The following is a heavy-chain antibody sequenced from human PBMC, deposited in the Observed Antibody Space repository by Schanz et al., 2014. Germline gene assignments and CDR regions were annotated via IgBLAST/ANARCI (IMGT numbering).Heavy chain of an antibody. V-gene: IGHV3-11*01. Sequence: QVQLVDSGGGLVKPGGSLRLSCTASGFPFSDYFMAWIRQPPGRGLEWVSYIGNGGVTIYYADSVKGRFTISRDNSKISLYLQMNSLRAEDTAVYYCARIGGSVFDYWAQGTPVTVSS. CDR3: ARIGGSVFDY. CDR2: IGNGGVTI. D-gene: IGHD3-10*01. J-gene: IGHJ4*02. CDR1: GFPFSDYF.